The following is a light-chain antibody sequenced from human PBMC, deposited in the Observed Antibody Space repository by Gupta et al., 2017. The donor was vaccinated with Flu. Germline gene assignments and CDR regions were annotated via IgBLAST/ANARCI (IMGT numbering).Light chain of an antibody. CDR1: ESVSSMY. CDR2: DAS. CDR3: QQYGNSPLYS. Sequence: EIVLTQSPGTLSLSPGERATLSCRASESVSSMYFAWYQQKPGQAPRLLIYDASRRATGIPDRFSGSGSGTDFTLTISRLEPEDFAVYYCQQYGNSPLYSFGQGTKLEIK. J-gene: IGKJ2*03. V-gene: IGKV3-20*01.